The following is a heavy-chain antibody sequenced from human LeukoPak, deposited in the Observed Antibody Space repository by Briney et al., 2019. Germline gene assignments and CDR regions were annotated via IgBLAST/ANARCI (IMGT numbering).Heavy chain of an antibody. Sequence: SETLSLTCIVSGDSISNSSWSWAWVRQPPGKGLEWIGTMPYDENVSDKGTPSYNPSLKSRVTITADTSKNHLSLKVNSVTAADTASYYCARLTLTGVGGRGWFDSWGQGTLVIVSS. CDR1: GDSISNSSWS. J-gene: IGHJ5*01. CDR3: ARLTLTGVGGRGWFDS. CDR2: MPYDENVSDKGTP. V-gene: IGHV4-39*02. D-gene: IGHD3-3*01.